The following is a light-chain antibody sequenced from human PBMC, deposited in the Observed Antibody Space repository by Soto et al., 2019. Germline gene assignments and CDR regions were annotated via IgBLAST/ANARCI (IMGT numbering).Light chain of an antibody. Sequence: DIVMTQSPDSLAVSLGESATINCKSSQSVLYSSNNKNYLAWYQQKPGQPPKLLIYWASTRESGVPDRFIGSGSGTDFTLTISSLQAEDVAVYYCQHYYSTPYTFGQGTKLEIK. CDR1: QSVLYSSNNKNY. CDR2: WAS. V-gene: IGKV4-1*01. CDR3: QHYYSTPYT. J-gene: IGKJ2*01.